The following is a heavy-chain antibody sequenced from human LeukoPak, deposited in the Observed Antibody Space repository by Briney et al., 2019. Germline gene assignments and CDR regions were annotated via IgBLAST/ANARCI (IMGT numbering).Heavy chain of an antibody. CDR1: GYTFTSYG. J-gene: IGHJ4*02. D-gene: IGHD4-17*01. CDR2: ISAYNGNT. Sequence: ASVKVSCKASGYTFTSYGISWVRQAPGQGLEWMGWISAYNGNTNYAQKLQGRVTMTTDTSTSTAYMELRSLRSDDTAVYYCARLYYGDPQYYFDYWGQGTLDTVSS. CDR3: ARLYYGDPQYYFDY. V-gene: IGHV1-18*01.